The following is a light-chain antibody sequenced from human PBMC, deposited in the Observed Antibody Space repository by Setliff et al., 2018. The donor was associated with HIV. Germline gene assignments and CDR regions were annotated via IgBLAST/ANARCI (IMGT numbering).Light chain of an antibody. CDR2: SNN. J-gene: IGLJ1*01. CDR1: GSNIGTNT. V-gene: IGLV1-44*01. Sequence: QSVLTQPPSASGTPGQRVTISCSGSGSNIGTNTVTWYHQHPRTAPKVLIHSNNQRPSGVPDRFSGSKSGTSASLAISALQSEDEADYYCAAWDDSLNGYVFATGTKVTVL. CDR3: AAWDDSLNGYV.